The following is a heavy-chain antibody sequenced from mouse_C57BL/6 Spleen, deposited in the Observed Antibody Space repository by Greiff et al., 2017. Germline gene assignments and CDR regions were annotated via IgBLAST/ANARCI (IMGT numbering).Heavy chain of an antibody. J-gene: IGHJ3*01. Sequence: QVQLKESGAELVKPGASVKLSCKASGYTFTEYTIHWVKQRSGQGLEWIGWFYPGSGSIKYNEKFKDKATLTADKSSSTVYMELSRLTSEDSAVYFCARHEEGAYDGYLWFAYWGQGTLVTVSA. CDR1: GYTFTEYT. V-gene: IGHV1-62-2*01. CDR3: ARHEEGAYDGYLWFAY. CDR2: FYPGSGSI. D-gene: IGHD2-3*01.